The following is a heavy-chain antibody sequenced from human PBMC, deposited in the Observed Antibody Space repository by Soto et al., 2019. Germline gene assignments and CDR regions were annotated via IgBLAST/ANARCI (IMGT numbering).Heavy chain of an antibody. CDR3: AKDGYYDLDMDV. CDR2: SSGSGGST. V-gene: IGHV3-23*01. J-gene: IGHJ6*02. CDR1: GFTFSVYA. Sequence: GGSLRLSCAASGFTFSVYAMSWVRQAPGKGLEWVSASSGSGGSTYYANSVKGRFTISRDNSKNTLYLQLNSLRAEDTAVYYCAKDGYYDLDMDVWGQGTTVTVSS.